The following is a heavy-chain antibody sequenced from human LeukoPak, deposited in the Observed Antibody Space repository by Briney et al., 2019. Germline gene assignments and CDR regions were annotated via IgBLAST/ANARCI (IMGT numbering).Heavy chain of an antibody. D-gene: IGHD3-22*01. CDR1: GFTFDDYA. CDR2: ISWNSGSI. CDR3: AKGKYYYDSSGYQGAFDI. J-gene: IGHJ3*02. V-gene: IGHV3-9*03. Sequence: GGSLRLSCAASGFTFDDYAMHWVRQAPGKGLEWVSGISWNSGSIGYADSVKGRFTISRDNAKNSLYLQMNSLRAEDMALYYCAKGKYYYDSSGYQGAFDIWGQGTMVTVSS.